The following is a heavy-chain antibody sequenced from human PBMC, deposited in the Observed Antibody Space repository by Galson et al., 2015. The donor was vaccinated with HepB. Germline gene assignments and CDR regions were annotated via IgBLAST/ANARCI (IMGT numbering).Heavy chain of an antibody. Sequence: SLRLSCAASGFTFSDYYMSWIRQAPGKGLEWVSYISTSGSTMYYADSVKDRFTISRDNAKNSLYLQMSSLRAEDTAVYYCARRGRGGEYYFDYWGQGMLVSVSS. V-gene: IGHV3-11*01. CDR3: ARRGRGGEYYFDY. CDR1: GFTFSDYY. CDR2: ISTSGSTM. D-gene: IGHD3-16*01. J-gene: IGHJ4*02.